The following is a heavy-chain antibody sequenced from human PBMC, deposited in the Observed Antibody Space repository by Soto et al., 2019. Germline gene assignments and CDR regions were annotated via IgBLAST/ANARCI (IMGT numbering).Heavy chain of an antibody. Sequence: QVQLVQSGAEVKKPGSSVRVSCKASGTIFSSYTISWVRQAPGQGLEWMGRIIPILGETNSAQKFQDRVTLTADKSTNTAYMELNSLILEDTAVYYCARGLGGRMDDWGQGTTVTVSS. V-gene: IGHV1-69*08. CDR3: ARGLGGRMDD. J-gene: IGHJ6*02. CDR1: GTIFSSYT. CDR2: IIPILGET. D-gene: IGHD3-16*01.